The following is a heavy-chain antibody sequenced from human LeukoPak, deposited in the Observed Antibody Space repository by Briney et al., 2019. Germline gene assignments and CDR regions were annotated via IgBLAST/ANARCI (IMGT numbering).Heavy chain of an antibody. CDR2: IYHSGST. J-gene: IGHJ4*02. Sequence: KPSETLSLTCTVSGGSISSGGYYWSWIRQPPGKGLEWIGYIYHSGSTYYNPSLKSRVTISVDRSKNQFSLKLSSVTAADTAVYYCATSSSSWHSFDYWGQGTLVTVSS. V-gene: IGHV4-30-2*01. CDR1: GGSISSGGYY. D-gene: IGHD6-13*01. CDR3: ATSSSSWHSFDY.